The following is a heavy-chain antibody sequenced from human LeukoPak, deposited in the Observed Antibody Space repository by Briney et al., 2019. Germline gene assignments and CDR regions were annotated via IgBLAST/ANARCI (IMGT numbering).Heavy chain of an antibody. CDR1: GFTFSSFW. D-gene: IGHD3-16*02. V-gene: IGHV3-7*01. Sequence: GGSLRLSCAAYGFTFSSFWMSWVRQAPGKGLEWVADIKQDGNEENYVDSVKGRFTISRDNAKNLLYLQMNSLRAEDTAIYYCARTGIDYVWGSYRSQYDYWGQGTLVTVSS. J-gene: IGHJ4*02. CDR2: IKQDGNEE. CDR3: ARTGIDYVWGSYRSQYDY.